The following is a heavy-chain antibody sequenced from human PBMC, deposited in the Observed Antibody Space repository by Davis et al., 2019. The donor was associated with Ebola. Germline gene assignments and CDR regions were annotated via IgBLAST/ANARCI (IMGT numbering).Heavy chain of an antibody. V-gene: IGHV3-23*01. CDR1: GFTFSSYS. D-gene: IGHD6-19*01. CDR3: AKSAAVAASLSY. J-gene: IGHJ4*02. Sequence: GGSLRLSCAASGFTFSSYSMNWVRQAPGKGLEWVSVISGSGGSTYYADSVKGRFTISRDNSKNTLYLQMNSLRAEDTAVYYCAKSAAVAASLSYWGQGTLVTVSS. CDR2: ISGSGGST.